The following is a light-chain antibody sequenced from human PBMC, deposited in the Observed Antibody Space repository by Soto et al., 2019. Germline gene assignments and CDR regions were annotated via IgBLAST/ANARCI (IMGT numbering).Light chain of an antibody. CDR2: DVT. J-gene: IGLJ2*01. CDR1: SSDVGGFNY. V-gene: IGLV2-14*01. CDR3: SSYTTSGTVV. Sequence: QYALTQPSSVSGSAGQSITISCTGTSSDVGGFNYVCWYQQHPGKAPKLIIYDVTNRPSEVSNRFSGSKSGNTASLSISGLQAEDEADYYCSSYTTSGTVVFGGGTKLTV.